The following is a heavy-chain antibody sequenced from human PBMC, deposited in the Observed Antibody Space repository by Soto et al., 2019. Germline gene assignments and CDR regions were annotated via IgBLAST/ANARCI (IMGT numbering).Heavy chain of an antibody. V-gene: IGHV4-30-2*01. CDR3: ARGRYSGYVDY. J-gene: IGHJ4*02. CDR1: GGSISSGGYS. CDR2: IYHSGST. D-gene: IGHD5-12*01. Sequence: KASETLSLTCAVSGGSISSGGYSWSWIRQPPGKGLEWIGYIYHSGSTYYNPSLKSRVTISVDRSKNQFSLKLSSVTAADTAVYYCARGRYSGYVDYWGQGTLVTVSS.